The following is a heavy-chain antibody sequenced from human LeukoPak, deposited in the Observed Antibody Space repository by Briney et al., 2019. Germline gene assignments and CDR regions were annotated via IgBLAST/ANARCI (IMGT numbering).Heavy chain of an antibody. Sequence: GGSLRLSCEASGFTFITHAMNWIRQTPGKGLEWLSVISGDVQTTTYASSVKGRFTISRDNSKNTLYLEMNSVRVEDTAIYYCAKDGYYSSANHFARLHFVLWGRGTRVTVSS. V-gene: IGHV3-23*01. CDR2: ISGDVQTT. CDR1: GFTFITHA. D-gene: IGHD3-10*01. J-gene: IGHJ2*01. CDR3: AKDGYYSSANHFARLHFVL.